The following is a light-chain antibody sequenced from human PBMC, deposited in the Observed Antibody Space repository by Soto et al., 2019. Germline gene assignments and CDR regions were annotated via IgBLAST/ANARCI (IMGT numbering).Light chain of an antibody. Sequence: EIVLTQSPGTLSLSPGERATLSWRSSQSVSSSYLAWYQQKPGQAPRLLIFGASKRATGIPDRFSGSGSGRDFTLTISGLEPEDFAVYYCQQYGSSPLISFGQGTRLEIK. CDR3: QQYGSSPLIS. V-gene: IGKV3-20*01. J-gene: IGKJ5*01. CDR2: GAS. CDR1: QSVSSSY.